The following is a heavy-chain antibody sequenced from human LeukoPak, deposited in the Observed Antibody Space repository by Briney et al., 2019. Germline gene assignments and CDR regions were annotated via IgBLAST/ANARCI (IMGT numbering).Heavy chain of an antibody. V-gene: IGHV3-74*01. Sequence: GGSLRLSCAVSGFTVSTYWMPWVRQAPGKGLVWVLRINRDGSSTTYADSVKGRFTVSRDNAKNTLYLQMNSLRVEDTAVYYCSRGVGDFWSAYYGMDVWGQGTTVTVS. D-gene: IGHD3-3*01. CDR3: SRGVGDFWSAYYGMDV. J-gene: IGHJ6*02. CDR1: GFTVSTYW. CDR2: INRDGSST.